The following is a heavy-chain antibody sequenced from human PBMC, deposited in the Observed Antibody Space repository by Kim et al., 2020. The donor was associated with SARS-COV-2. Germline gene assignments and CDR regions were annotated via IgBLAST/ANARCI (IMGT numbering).Heavy chain of an antibody. Sequence: GGSLRLSCAASGFTFSSYWMSWVRQAPGKGLEWVATIRKNGGRKYYADSVKGRFTISRDNANNSLYLQMNSLRAEDTAVYYCARKGTLTYYCFGRAEYHFGYWGQGTLVTVSS. CDR2: IRKNGGRK. V-gene: IGHV3-7*03. J-gene: IGHJ4*01. CDR1: GFTFSSYW. CDR3: ARKGTLTYYCFGRAEYHFGY. D-gene: IGHD1-26*01.